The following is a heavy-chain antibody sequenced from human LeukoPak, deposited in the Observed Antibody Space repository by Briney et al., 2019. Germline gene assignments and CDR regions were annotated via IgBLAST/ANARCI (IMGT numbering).Heavy chain of an antibody. J-gene: IGHJ3*02. CDR2: ISYDGKHK. V-gene: IGHV3-30*18. Sequence: GGSLRLSCVASGYTFSSSAMHWVRQPPGKGLEWVAVISYDGKHKYFADSVKGRFTISRDNSRNTLYLQLNSLKADDTAVYYCAKDRDWGTAFDIWGQGTMVTVSS. D-gene: IGHD7-27*01. CDR3: AKDRDWGTAFDI. CDR1: GYTFSSSA.